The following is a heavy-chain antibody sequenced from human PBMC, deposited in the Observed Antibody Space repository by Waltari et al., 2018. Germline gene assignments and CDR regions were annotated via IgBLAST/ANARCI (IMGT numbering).Heavy chain of an antibody. Sequence: QVQLVQSGAEVKKTGSSVKVSCKASGGTFSSYAISWVRQAPGPGLEWMGRIIPIFGTANYAQKFQGRVTITADKSTSTAYMELSSLRSEDTAVYYCARDPLYYYGSGSSTVNYYGMDVWGQGTTVTVSS. CDR1: GGTFSSYA. D-gene: IGHD3-10*01. CDR2: IIPIFGTA. V-gene: IGHV1-69*08. CDR3: ARDPLYYYGSGSSTVNYYGMDV. J-gene: IGHJ6*02.